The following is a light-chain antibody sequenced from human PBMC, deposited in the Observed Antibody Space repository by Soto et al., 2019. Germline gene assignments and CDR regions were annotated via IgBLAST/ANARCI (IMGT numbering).Light chain of an antibody. Sequence: EIVLTQSPATLSLSPGERATLSCRASQSVSSYLAWYQQKPGQAPRLLIYDASNRATGIPARFSGSGSGTDFSLTFSSLEPEDFAVYYCQQRSNWALTFGPGSKVDIK. V-gene: IGKV3-11*01. CDR2: DAS. J-gene: IGKJ3*01. CDR1: QSVSSY. CDR3: QQRSNWALT.